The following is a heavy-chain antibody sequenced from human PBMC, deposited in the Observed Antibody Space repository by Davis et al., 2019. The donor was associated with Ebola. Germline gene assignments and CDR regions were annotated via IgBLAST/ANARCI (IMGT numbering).Heavy chain of an antibody. Sequence: PGGSLRLSCAASGFTFSSYWMSWVRQAPGKGLEWVANIKQDGSEKYYVDSVKGRFTISRDNAKNSLYLQMNSLRAEDTAVYYCARGPDRITIFGVAFDYWGQGTLVTVSS. CDR3: ARGPDRITIFGVAFDY. J-gene: IGHJ4*02. CDR2: IKQDGSEK. V-gene: IGHV3-7*01. CDR1: GFTFSSYW. D-gene: IGHD3-3*01.